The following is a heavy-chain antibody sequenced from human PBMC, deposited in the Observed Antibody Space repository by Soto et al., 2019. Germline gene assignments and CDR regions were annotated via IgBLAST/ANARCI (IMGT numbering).Heavy chain of an antibody. V-gene: IGHV1-2*02. CDR2: INPNSGGT. J-gene: IGHJ5*02. D-gene: IGHD3-10*01. CDR3: ARDGIRPLSLGGNINTKKNWFAP. CDR1: GYSFTGYY. Sequence: QVPLVQSGAEVKKPGASVKVSCKSSGYSFTGYYMHWVRQAPGQGLEWMGWINPNSGGTNYAQKFQGRVTMTRDTSISKAYMELSRLRSDDTAVYYCARDGIRPLSLGGNINTKKNWFAPWGQGTLVTVSS.